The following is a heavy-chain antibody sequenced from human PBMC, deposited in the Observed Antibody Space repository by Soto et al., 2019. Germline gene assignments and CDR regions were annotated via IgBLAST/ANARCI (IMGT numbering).Heavy chain of an antibody. CDR3: KQSMWEYKTSRYLFEY. Sequence: SGPTLVNPTQTLTLTCTFSGFSLSTSAVGVGWIRQPPGKALEWLALIYWDDDTRYTPSLESRLTITKDTSKKEVVLTMANMDPADTATYLCKQSMWEYKTSRYLFEYWGQGVLVTVS. CDR1: GFSLSTSAVG. D-gene: IGHD1-26*01. J-gene: IGHJ4*02. V-gene: IGHV2-5*02. CDR2: IYWDDDT.